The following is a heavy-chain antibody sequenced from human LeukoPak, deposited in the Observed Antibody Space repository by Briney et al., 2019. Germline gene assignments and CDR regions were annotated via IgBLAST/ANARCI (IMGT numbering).Heavy chain of an antibody. CDR2: INPNSGGT. J-gene: IGHJ4*02. D-gene: IGHD2-15*01. CDR3: ARAYCSGGSCQGNDY. V-gene: IGHV1-2*02. Sequence: ASVKVSCKASGYTFTGYYMHWVRKAPGQGLEWMGWINPNSGGTNYAQKFQGRVTMTRDTSISTAYMELTRLTSDDTAVYYCARAYCSGGSCQGNDYWGQGTLVTVSS. CDR1: GYTFTGYY.